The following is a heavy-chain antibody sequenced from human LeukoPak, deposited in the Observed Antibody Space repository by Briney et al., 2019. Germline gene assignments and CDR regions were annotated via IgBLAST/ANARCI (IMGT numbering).Heavy chain of an antibody. D-gene: IGHD7-27*01. Sequence: ASVKVSCKASGYTFTGYYMHWVRQAPGQGLEWMGRINPNSGDTNYAQKFQGRVTMTRDTSISTAYMDLSRLRSDDTAVYYCARDPNWGSEGTFDIWGQGTMVTVSS. CDR2: INPNSGDT. V-gene: IGHV1-2*06. J-gene: IGHJ3*02. CDR3: ARDPNWGSEGTFDI. CDR1: GYTFTGYY.